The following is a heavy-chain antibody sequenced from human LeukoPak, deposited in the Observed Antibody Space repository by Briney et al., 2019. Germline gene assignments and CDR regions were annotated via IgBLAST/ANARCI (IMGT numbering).Heavy chain of an antibody. V-gene: IGHV3-30*01. CDR2: ISYDGSNK. CDR1: GFTFSSYA. CDR3: ARAGYYDSSGYPSGLGAFDI. Sequence: GRSLRLSCAASGFTFSSYAMHWVRQAPGKGLEWVADISYDGSNKYYADSVKGRFTISRDNSKNTLYLQMNSLRAEDTAVYYCARAGYYDSSGYPSGLGAFDIWGQGTMVTVSS. D-gene: IGHD3-22*01. J-gene: IGHJ3*02.